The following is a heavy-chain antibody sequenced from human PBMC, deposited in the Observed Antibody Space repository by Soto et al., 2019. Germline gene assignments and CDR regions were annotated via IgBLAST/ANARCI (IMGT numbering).Heavy chain of an antibody. Sequence: EVQLVESGGVVVQPGGSLRLSCAASGFTFDDYTMHWVRQAPGKGLEWVSLISWDGGSTYYADSVKGRFTISRDNSKTSLYRHMNSLRTEDTALYYCARDQLLYVSVLYYYGMDVWGQGTTVTVSS. CDR1: GFTFDDYT. V-gene: IGHV3-43*01. CDR2: ISWDGGST. J-gene: IGHJ6*02. D-gene: IGHD2-2*02. CDR3: ARDQLLYVSVLYYYGMDV.